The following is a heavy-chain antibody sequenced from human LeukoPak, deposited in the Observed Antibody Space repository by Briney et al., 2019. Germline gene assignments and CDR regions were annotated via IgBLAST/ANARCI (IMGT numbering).Heavy chain of an antibody. CDR1: GYTFTGYY. J-gene: IGHJ4*02. V-gene: IGHV1-2*06. Sequence: ASVKVSCKASGYTFTGYYMHWVRQAPGQGLEWMGRINPNSGGTNYAQKFQGRATMTRDTSISTAYMELSRLRSDDTAVYYCARVWYYYDSSGYPPAHYFDYWGQGTLVTVSS. CDR3: ARVWYYYDSSGYPPAHYFDY. CDR2: INPNSGGT. D-gene: IGHD3-22*01.